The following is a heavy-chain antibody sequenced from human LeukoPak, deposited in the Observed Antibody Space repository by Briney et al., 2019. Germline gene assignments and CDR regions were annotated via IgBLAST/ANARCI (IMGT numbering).Heavy chain of an antibody. D-gene: IGHD6-13*01. J-gene: IGHJ4*02. CDR2: ISESGSTK. CDR1: GFTVSSNY. CDR3: ARDWGMAAAGYFDH. Sequence: EPGGSLRLSCAASGFTVSSNYMSWVRQAPGKGLEWISYISESGSTKYYADSVKGRFTISRDNAKKSLYLQMNSLRAEDTALYYCARDWGMAAAGYFDHWGQGTPVTVSS. V-gene: IGHV3-48*03.